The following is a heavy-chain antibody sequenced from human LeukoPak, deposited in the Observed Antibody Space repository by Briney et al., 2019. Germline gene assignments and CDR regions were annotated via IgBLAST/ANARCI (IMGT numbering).Heavy chain of an antibody. CDR2: ISGSGGST. CDR3: AKGYYDYVWGSYYFDY. J-gene: IGHJ4*02. V-gene: IGHV3-23*01. D-gene: IGHD3-16*01. Sequence: PGGSLRLSCAASGFTFSSYAMSWVRQAPGKGLEWVSAISGSGGSTYYADPVKGRFTISRDNSRDTLYLQVNSLRAEDTAVYYCAKGYYDYVWGSYYFDYWGQGTLVTVSS. CDR1: GFTFSSYA.